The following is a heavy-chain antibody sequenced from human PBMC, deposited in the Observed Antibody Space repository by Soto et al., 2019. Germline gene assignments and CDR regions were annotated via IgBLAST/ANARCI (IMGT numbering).Heavy chain of an antibody. J-gene: IGHJ4*02. CDR3: ARDALPSLYYDILTGYFDY. Sequence: GGSLRLSCAASGFTFSSYSMNWVRQAPGKGLEWVSSISSSSSYIYYADSVKGRFTISRDNAKNSLYLQMNSLRAEDTAVYYCARDALPSLYYDILTGYFDYWGQGTLVTVSS. CDR2: ISSSSSYI. V-gene: IGHV3-21*01. D-gene: IGHD3-9*01. CDR1: GFTFSSYS.